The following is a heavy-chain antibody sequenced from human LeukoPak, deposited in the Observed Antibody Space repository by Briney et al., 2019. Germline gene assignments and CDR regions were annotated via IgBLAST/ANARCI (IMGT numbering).Heavy chain of an antibody. CDR3: ARASFGDPGYMDV. CDR1: GYTFTSYY. Sequence: ASVKVSCKASGYTFTSYYMHWVRQAPGQGLEWMGIINPSGGSTSYAQKFQGRVTMTRDMSTSTVYMELSSLRSEDTAVYYCARASFGDPGYMDVWGKGTTVTISS. CDR2: INPSGGST. V-gene: IGHV1-46*01. D-gene: IGHD2/OR15-2a*01. J-gene: IGHJ6*03.